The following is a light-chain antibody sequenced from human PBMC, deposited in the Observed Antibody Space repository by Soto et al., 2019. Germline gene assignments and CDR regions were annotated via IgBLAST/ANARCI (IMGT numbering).Light chain of an antibody. CDR3: QQYNNWPPLT. CDR2: GAS. V-gene: IGKV3-15*01. Sequence: EIVMTQSPATLSVSPGERATLSCRASQSVSSNLAWYQQKPGQAPRLLIYGASTRATGIPARFSGSGSGTEFTLTISSLQSKDFAVYYCQQYNNWPPLTFGHGTKVEIK. CDR1: QSVSSN. J-gene: IGKJ1*01.